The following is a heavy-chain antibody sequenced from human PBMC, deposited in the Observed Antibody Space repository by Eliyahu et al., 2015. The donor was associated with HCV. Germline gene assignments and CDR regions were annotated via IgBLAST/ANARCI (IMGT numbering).Heavy chain of an antibody. J-gene: IGHJ6*02. Sequence: EVQLVESGGGLVQPGGSLRLSCAASGFTFSSYWMSWVRQAPGKGLEWVANIKQDGSEKYYVDSVKGRITLSRDNAKNSLYLQMNSLRAEDTAVYYCAHSSGSNYYYYGMDVWGQGTTVTVSS. D-gene: IGHD6-19*01. CDR2: IKQDGSEK. CDR3: AHSSGSNYYYYGMDV. CDR1: GFTFSSYW. V-gene: IGHV3-7*01.